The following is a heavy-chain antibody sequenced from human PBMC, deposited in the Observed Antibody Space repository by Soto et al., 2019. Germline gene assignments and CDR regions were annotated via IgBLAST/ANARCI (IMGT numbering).Heavy chain of an antibody. CDR3: AKYLRDSWQPTHY. CDR1: GFTFSSYA. J-gene: IGHJ4*02. V-gene: IGHV3-23*01. CDR2: ISGSGGST. D-gene: IGHD6-13*01. Sequence: GGSLRLSCAASGFTFSSYAMSWVRQAPGKGLEWVSAISGSGGSTYFADSVKGRFTISRDNSKNTLYLQMNSLRAEDTAVYYCAKYLRDSWQPTHYWGQGTLVTVSS.